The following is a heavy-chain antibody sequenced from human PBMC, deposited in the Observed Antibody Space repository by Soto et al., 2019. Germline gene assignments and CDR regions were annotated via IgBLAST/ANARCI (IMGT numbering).Heavy chain of an antibody. CDR3: AKGDRTYWSFDL. V-gene: IGHV3-23*01. CDR1: GFTFSSYS. Sequence: GGSLRLSCAASGFTFSSYSISWVRQAPGKGLEWVSAISGSGGSTYYADSVKGRFTISRDNSKNTLYLQMNSLRAEDTAVYYCAKGDRTYWSFDLWGRGTLVTVSS. J-gene: IGHJ2*01. CDR2: ISGSGGST.